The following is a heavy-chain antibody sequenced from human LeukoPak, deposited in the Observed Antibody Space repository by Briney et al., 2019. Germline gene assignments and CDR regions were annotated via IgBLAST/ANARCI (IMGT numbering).Heavy chain of an antibody. CDR2: INPNNGDT. Sequence: ASVKVSCKTSGYKFTGYYMHWTRQPPGQGLEWMGWINPNNGDTNYAQRFQGRVSMTRDTSLRTAYMELTRLTSDDTAVYYCASSGYYPYSDYYFMDVWGKGTTVTVSS. CDR1: GYKFTGYY. D-gene: IGHD3-22*01. J-gene: IGHJ6*03. CDR3: ASSGYYPYSDYYFMDV. V-gene: IGHV1-2*02.